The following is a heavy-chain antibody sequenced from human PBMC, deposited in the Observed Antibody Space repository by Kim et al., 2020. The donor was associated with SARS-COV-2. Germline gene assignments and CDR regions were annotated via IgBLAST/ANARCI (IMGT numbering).Heavy chain of an antibody. Sequence: GGSLRLSCAASGFTVSSNYMSWVRQAPGKGLEWVSVIYSGGSTYYADSVKGRFTISRDNSKNTLYLQMNSLRAEDTAVYYCAREQSSPVGPHISGFDPWGQGTLVTVSS. CDR1: GFTVSSNY. V-gene: IGHV3-53*01. D-gene: IGHD2-2*01. CDR2: IYSGGST. J-gene: IGHJ5*02. CDR3: AREQSSPVGPHISGFDP.